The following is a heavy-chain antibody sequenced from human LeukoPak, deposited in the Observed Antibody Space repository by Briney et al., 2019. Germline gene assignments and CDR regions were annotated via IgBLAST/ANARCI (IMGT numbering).Heavy chain of an antibody. J-gene: IGHJ4*02. D-gene: IGHD6-19*01. CDR1: GYTFTGYF. CDR2: INPNSGGT. Sequence: ASVKVSCEASGYTFTGYFMHWVRQAPGQGLEWMGWINPNSGGTSYAQKLQGRVTMTRDTSISTAYMELSRLRSDDTAVYYCAREVKISGWRGIDYWGQGTLVTVSS. CDR3: AREVKISGWRGIDY. V-gene: IGHV1-2*02.